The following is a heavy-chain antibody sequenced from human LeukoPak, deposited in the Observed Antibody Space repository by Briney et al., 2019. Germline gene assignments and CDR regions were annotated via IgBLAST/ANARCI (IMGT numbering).Heavy chain of an antibody. D-gene: IGHD5/OR15-5a*01. J-gene: IGHJ5*02. V-gene: IGHV3-23*01. CDR1: GFTFSSYA. Sequence: PGGSLRLSCAASGFTFSSYAMSWVRQAPGKGLEWVSAISGSGGSTYYADSVKGHFTVSRDKSKNMLYLQVNSLRAEDTAVYYCLKSTVSTGSDTWGQGTLVTVSS. CDR2: ISGSGGST. CDR3: LKSTVSTGSDT.